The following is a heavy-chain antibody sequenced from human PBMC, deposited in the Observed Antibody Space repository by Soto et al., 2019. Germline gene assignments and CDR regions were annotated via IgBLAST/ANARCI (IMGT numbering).Heavy chain of an antibody. V-gene: IGHV5-51*01. CDR1: GYSFTSYW. CDR2: IYPGDSDT. J-gene: IGHJ5*02. CDR3: ARLGRYCSGGSCYRLNWFDP. D-gene: IGHD2-15*01. Sequence: GESLKISCQGSGYSFTSYWIGWVRQMPGKGLEWMGIIYPGDSDTRYSPSFQGQVTISADKSISTAYLQWSSLKASDTAMYYCARLGRYCSGGSCYRLNWFDPWGQGTLVTVSS.